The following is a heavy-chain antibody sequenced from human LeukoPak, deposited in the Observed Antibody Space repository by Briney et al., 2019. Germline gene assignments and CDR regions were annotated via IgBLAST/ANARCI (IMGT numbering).Heavy chain of an antibody. Sequence: ASVKVSCKASGYTFTSYTISWVRQAPGQGLEWMGWISGYNGNTNYAQRLQGRVTMTTDTSTSTAYMELRSLRSDDTAVYYCAREEGAPIAAANVWGLGTMVTVSS. J-gene: IGHJ3*01. CDR3: AREEGAPIAAANV. D-gene: IGHD6-13*01. V-gene: IGHV1-18*01. CDR1: GYTFTSYT. CDR2: ISGYNGNT.